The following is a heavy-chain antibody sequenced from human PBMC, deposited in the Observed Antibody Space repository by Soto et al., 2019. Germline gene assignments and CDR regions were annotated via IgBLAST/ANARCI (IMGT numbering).Heavy chain of an antibody. CDR2: INAGNGNT. V-gene: IGHV1-3*01. J-gene: IGHJ4*02. Sequence: QVQLVQSGAEAKKPGASVKVSCKASGYTFTSYAMHWVRQAPGQGLEWMGWINAGNGNTKYSQKFQGRVTITRDTSASTAYMELSSLRAEDTAVYYCASSIVVVTALDYWGQGTLVTVSS. CDR3: ASSIVVVTALDY. CDR1: GYTFTSYA. D-gene: IGHD2-21*02.